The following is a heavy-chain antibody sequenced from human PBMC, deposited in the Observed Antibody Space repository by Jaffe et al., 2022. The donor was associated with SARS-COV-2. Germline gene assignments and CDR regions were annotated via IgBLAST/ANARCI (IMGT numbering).Heavy chain of an antibody. V-gene: IGHV3-30*03. J-gene: IGHJ4*02. Sequence: QVQLVESGGGVVQPGRSLRLSCAASGFTFSSYGMHWVRQAPGKGLEWVAVISYDGSNKYYADSVKGRFTISRDNSKNTLYLQMNSLRAEDTAVYYCAALAGTAMVRLDFDYWGQGTLVTVSS. CDR3: AALAGTAMVRLDFDY. CDR1: GFTFSSYG. CDR2: ISYDGSNK. D-gene: IGHD5-18*01.